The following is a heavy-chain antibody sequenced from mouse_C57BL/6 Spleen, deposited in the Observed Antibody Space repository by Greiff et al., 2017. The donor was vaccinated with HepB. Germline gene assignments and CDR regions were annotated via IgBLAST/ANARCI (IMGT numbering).Heavy chain of an antibody. CDR3: ARRGGNYWYIDV. Sequence: EVKLEESGGGLVQPGGSLKLSCAASGFTFSDYGMAWVRQAPRKGPEWVACISNLAYSTYYAETVTGRFTITRENAKNTLYLERSSLRSENTAMYDCARRGGNYWYIDVWGTGTTVTVSS. V-gene: IGHV5-15*04. J-gene: IGHJ1*03. CDR1: GFTFSDYG. D-gene: IGHD1-1*02. CDR2: ISNLAYST.